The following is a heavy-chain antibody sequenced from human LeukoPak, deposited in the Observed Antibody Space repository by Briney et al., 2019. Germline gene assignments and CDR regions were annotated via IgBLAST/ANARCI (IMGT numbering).Heavy chain of an antibody. CDR3: ARGLGLHYYGSGSSHRPLDY. V-gene: IGHV4-34*01. Sequence: SETLSLTCAVYGGSFSGYYWSWIRQPPGKGLEWIGEINHSGSTNYNPSLKSRVTISVDTSKNQFSLKLSSVTAADTAAYYCARGLGLHYYGSGSSHRPLDYWGQGTLVTVSS. CDR1: GGSFSGYY. J-gene: IGHJ4*02. D-gene: IGHD3-10*01. CDR2: INHSGST.